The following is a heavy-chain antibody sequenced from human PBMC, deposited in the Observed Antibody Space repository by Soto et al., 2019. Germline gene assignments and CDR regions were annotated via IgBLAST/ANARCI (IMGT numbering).Heavy chain of an antibody. D-gene: IGHD4-17*01. Sequence: LRLSCGASGFTFSNAWMSWVRQAPGQGLEWVGRIKSKTDGGTTDYAAPVKGRFTISRDDSKNTLYLQMNSLKTEDTAVYYCTTDTPNDYGDYLPYYFDYWGQGTLVTVSS. CDR1: GFTFSNAW. J-gene: IGHJ4*02. CDR2: IKSKTDGGTT. CDR3: TTDTPNDYGDYLPYYFDY. V-gene: IGHV3-15*01.